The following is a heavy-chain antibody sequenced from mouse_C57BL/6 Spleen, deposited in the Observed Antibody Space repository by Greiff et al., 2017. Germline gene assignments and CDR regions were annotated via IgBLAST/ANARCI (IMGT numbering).Heavy chain of an antibody. CDR2: ISNGGGST. Sequence: EVHLVESGGGLVQPGGSLKLSCAASGFTFSDYYMYWVRQTPEKRLEWVAYISNGGGSTYYPDTVKGRFTISRDNAKNTLYLQMSRLKSEDTAMYYCARGLHFFAWFAYWGQGTLVTVSA. J-gene: IGHJ3*01. CDR1: GFTFSDYY. CDR3: ARGLHFFAWFAY. V-gene: IGHV5-12*01.